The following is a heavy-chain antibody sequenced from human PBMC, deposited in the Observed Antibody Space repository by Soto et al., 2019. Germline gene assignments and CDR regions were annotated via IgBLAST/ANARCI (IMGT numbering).Heavy chain of an antibody. J-gene: IGHJ6*02. Sequence: PGGSLRLSCAASGFTFSSYSMNWVRQAPGKGLEWVSYISSSSSTIYYADSVKGRFTISRDNAKNSLYLQMNSLRDEDTAVYYCARDRYRCQLLSDGDGMDVWGQGTTVTVSS. D-gene: IGHD2-2*01. V-gene: IGHV3-48*02. CDR1: GFTFSSYS. CDR2: ISSSSSTI. CDR3: ARDRYRCQLLSDGDGMDV.